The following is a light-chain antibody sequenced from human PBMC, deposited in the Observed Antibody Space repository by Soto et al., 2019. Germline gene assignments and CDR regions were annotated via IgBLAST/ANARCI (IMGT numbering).Light chain of an antibody. V-gene: IGLV2-14*01. CDR3: TSYVGNNNLV. CDR2: EVS. CDR1: SSDVGGYNY. Sequence: QSALTQPASVSASPGQSITISCTGTSSDVGGYNYVSWYQQHPGKAPKLMVYEVSNRPSGVSNRFSGSKSGNTASLTISGLQAEDEADYYCTSYVGNNNLVFGGGTKLTVL. J-gene: IGLJ3*02.